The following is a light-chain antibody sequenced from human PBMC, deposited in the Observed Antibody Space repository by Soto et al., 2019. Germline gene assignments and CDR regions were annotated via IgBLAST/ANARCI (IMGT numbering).Light chain of an antibody. CDR2: GAS. CDR3: QQYNKWPPIT. J-gene: IGKJ5*01. CDR1: QIIKTFY. V-gene: IGKV3-15*01. Sequence: IVLTQSPGTLSLSPGETATLSCRASQIIKTFYFGWYQQKPGQAPRLLIYGASSRATDIPSRFSGSGSGTEFTLTISSLQSEDFAVYFCQQYNKWPPITFGQGTRLEIK.